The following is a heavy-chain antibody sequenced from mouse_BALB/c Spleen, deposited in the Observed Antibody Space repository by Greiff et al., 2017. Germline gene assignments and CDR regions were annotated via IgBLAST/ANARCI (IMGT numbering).Heavy chain of an antibody. D-gene: IGHD2-4*01. CDR3: ARWYDYDGYAMDY. CDR2: IYPGDGDT. V-gene: IGHV1-80*01. J-gene: IGHJ4*01. Sequence: QVQLQQSGAELVRPGSSVKISCKASGYAFSSYWMNWVKQRPGQGLEWIGQIYPGDGDTNYNGKFKGKATLTADKSSSTAYMQLSSLTSEDSAVYFCARWYDYDGYAMDYWGQGTSVTVSS. CDR1: GYAFSSYW.